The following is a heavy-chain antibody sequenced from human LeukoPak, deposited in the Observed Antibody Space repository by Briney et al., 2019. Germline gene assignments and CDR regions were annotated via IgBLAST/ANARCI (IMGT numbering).Heavy chain of an antibody. V-gene: IGHV4-59*01. D-gene: IGHD6-19*01. CDR2: ISDSGST. CDR1: GGSISSYY. CDR3: ARDYSSGWYGDAFDI. J-gene: IGHJ3*02. Sequence: PSETLSLTCTVSGGSISSYYWSWIRQPPGKGLEWIGYISDSGSTNYNPSLKSRVTISVDTSKNQFSLKLNSVTAADTAMYYCARDYSSGWYGDAFDIWGQGTMVTVSS.